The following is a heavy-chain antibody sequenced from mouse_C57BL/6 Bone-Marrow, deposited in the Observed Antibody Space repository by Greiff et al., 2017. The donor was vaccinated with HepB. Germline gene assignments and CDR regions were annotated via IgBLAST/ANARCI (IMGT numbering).Heavy chain of an antibody. CDR1: GFTFSSYA. D-gene: IGHD1-1*01. CDR3: ARAFYYYGSRAIYYFDY. Sequence: EVKLVESGGGLVKPGGSLKLSCAASGFTFSSYAMSWVRQTPEKRLEWVATISDGGSYTYYPDNVKGRLTISRDNAKNNLYLQMSHLKSEDTAMYYCARAFYYYGSRAIYYFDYWGQGTTLTVSS. V-gene: IGHV5-4*03. J-gene: IGHJ2*01. CDR2: ISDGGSYT.